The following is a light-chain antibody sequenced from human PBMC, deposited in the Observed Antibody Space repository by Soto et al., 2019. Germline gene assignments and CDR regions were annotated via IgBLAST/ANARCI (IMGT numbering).Light chain of an antibody. CDR2: GTS. J-gene: IGKJ2*01. CDR1: QSVSSSY. CDR3: QQYGRSPNT. V-gene: IGKV3-20*01. Sequence: EIVLTQSPGTLSLSPGERATLSCRASQSVSSSYLAWYQQKPGQAPRLLIYGTSSRATGIPDRFSGSGSGTDFTLTISRLEPEDFALYHCQQYGRSPNTFGQGTKLEIK.